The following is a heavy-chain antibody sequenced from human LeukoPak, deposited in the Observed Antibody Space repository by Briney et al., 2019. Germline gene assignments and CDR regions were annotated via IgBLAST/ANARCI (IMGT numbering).Heavy chain of an antibody. Sequence: SETLSLTCFVSGGSISTNSYYWGWVRQPPGKGLEWIGSIFYSGNTDYNPSLRSRVSISVDTSKNQFSLKLFSVTAVDTAVYYCARVDIVTVPSANFDCWGQGTLVTVSS. CDR2: IFYSGNT. CDR1: GGSISTNSYY. CDR3: ARVDIVTVPSANFDC. J-gene: IGHJ4*02. D-gene: IGHD2-15*01. V-gene: IGHV4-39*01.